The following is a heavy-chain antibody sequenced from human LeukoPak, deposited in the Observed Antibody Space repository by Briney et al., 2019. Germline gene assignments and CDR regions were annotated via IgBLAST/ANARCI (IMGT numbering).Heavy chain of an antibody. J-gene: IGHJ3*02. Sequence: PSETLSLTCTVSGGSISSYYWSWIRQPPGKGLEWIGYIYYIGSTNYNPSLKSRVTISVDTSKNQFSLKLNSVTAADTAVYYCARGLRYCSRTSCAGADAFDIWGQGTMVTVSS. CDR1: GGSISSYY. CDR3: ARGLRYCSRTSCAGADAFDI. V-gene: IGHV4-59*08. CDR2: IYYIGST. D-gene: IGHD2-2*01.